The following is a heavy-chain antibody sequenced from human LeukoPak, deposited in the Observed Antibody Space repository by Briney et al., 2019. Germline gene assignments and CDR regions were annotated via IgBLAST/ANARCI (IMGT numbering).Heavy chain of an antibody. CDR1: GGSISSYY. CDR3: AREGGYDFWSGSLSAVDY. CDR2: IYTSGST. Sequence: ASESLSLTCTVSGGSISSYYWSWIRQPAGKGREWIGRIYTSGSTNYNPSLKSRVTMSVDTSKNQFSLKLSSVTAADTAVYYCAREGGYDFWSGSLSAVDYWGQGTLVTVSS. V-gene: IGHV4-4*07. J-gene: IGHJ4*02. D-gene: IGHD3-3*01.